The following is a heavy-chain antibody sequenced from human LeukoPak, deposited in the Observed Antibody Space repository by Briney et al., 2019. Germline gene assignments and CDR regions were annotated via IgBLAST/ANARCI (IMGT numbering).Heavy chain of an antibody. D-gene: IGHD1-26*01. CDR3: TTEVLEGATDGTFDI. CDR2: IGCSGSTM. V-gene: IGHV3-48*03. J-gene: IGHJ3*02. CDR1: GFTFCSCE. Sequence: GGSLRLSCEASGFTFCSCELNWVRQAPGKGLERVSYIGCSGSTMYSADSVKGRFTISRDNAKNSLYLLMNSLKTEDTAVYYCTTEVLEGATDGTFDIWGQGTMVTVSS.